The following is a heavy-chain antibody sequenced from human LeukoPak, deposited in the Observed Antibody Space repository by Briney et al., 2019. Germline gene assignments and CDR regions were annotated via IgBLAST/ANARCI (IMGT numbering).Heavy chain of an antibody. D-gene: IGHD4-23*01. CDR2: IIPIFGAP. CDR1: GGTFSSYA. Sequence: EASVKVSCKASGGTFSSYAISWVRQAPGQGLEWMGGIIPIFGAPNYAQKFQGRVTITTDESTSTAYMELSSLRSEDTAVYYCARDLPDFSLRISSGGFDIWGQGTMVTVSS. J-gene: IGHJ3*02. CDR3: ARDLPDFSLRISSGGFDI. V-gene: IGHV1-69*05.